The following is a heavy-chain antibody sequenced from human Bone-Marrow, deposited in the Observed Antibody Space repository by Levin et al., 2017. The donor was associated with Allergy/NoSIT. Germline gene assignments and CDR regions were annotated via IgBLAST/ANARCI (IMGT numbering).Heavy chain of an antibody. CDR1: NDSIGRGGYY. D-gene: IGHD5-12*01. J-gene: IGHJ4*02. Sequence: MSSETLSLTCTVSNDSIGRGGYYWSWIRQHPGKGLEHIGYISHRGNTYYNPSLKSRLTMSLDTSNNQFSLNLISVTAADTAIYYCARLDGYKFDSWGQGTPVIVSS. V-gene: IGHV4-31*03. CDR3: ARLDGYKFDS. CDR2: ISHRGNT.